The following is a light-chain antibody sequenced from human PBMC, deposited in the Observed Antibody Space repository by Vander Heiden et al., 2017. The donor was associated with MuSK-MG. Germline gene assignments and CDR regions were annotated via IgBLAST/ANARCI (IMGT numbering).Light chain of an antibody. J-gene: IGLJ2*01. V-gene: IGLV2-14*01. CDR3: SSYTTSSTLLV. CDR1: SSDVGDYNY. CDR2: EVS. Sequence: QSALTQPASVSGSPGQSITISCTGTSSDVGDYNYVSWYQQHPGKAPKLLIYEVSNRPSGVSHRFSGSKSGNTASLTISGLQAEDESDYYCSSYTTSSTLLVFGGGTKL.